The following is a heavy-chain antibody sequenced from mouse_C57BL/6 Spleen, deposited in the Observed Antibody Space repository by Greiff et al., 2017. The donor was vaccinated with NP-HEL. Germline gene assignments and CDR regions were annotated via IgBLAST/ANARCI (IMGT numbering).Heavy chain of an antibody. CDR2: IDPETGGT. CDR1: GYTFTDYE. CDR3: TNFYYYGSSYSWFAY. D-gene: IGHD1-1*01. J-gene: IGHJ3*01. Sequence: VHLVESGAELVRPGASVTLSCKASGYTFTDYEMHWVKQTPVHGLEWIGAIDPETGGTAYNQKFKGKAILTADKSSSTAYMELRSLTSEDSAVYYCTNFYYYGSSYSWFAYWGQGTLVTVSA. V-gene: IGHV1-15*01.